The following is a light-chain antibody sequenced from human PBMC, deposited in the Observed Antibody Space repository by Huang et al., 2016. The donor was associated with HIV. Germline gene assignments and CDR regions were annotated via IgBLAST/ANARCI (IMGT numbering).Light chain of an antibody. CDR3: HQYNNWRLS. CDR1: WSVSTN. V-gene: IGKV3-15*01. J-gene: IGKJ4*01. Sequence: EIVMTQSPSTLSVSPGQTVTLSCRANWSVSTNLAWYQPSHCQAPRLLIYGSSTRAPGIPARFSGSGSGKDFSLTISSLQSEDFALYYCHQYNNWRLSFGGGTRV. CDR2: GSS.